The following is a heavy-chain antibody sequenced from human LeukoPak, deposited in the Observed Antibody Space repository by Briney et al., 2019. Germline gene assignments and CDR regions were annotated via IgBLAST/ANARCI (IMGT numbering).Heavy chain of an antibody. D-gene: IGHD5-18*01. J-gene: IGHJ4*02. CDR3: ARAPSGYSYGYHFDY. CDR2: IYYSGST. CDR1: GGSISSYY. V-gene: IGHV4-59*01. Sequence: SETLSLTCTVSGGSISSYYWSWIRQPPGKGLEWIGYIYYSGSTNYNPSLKSRVTISVDTSKNQFSLKLSSVTAADTAVYYCARAPSGYSYGYHFDYWGQGTLVTVSS.